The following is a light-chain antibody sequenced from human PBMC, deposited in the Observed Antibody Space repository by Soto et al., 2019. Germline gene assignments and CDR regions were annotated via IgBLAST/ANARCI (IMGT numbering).Light chain of an antibody. CDR2: GAY. V-gene: IGKV3-20*01. Sequence: EIVLTQSPGTLSLSPGERATLSCRASQSVSSSYLAWYQQKPGQAPRLLIYGAYSRATGITDRFSGSGSGTNFTLTISRLEHEDFAVNYCQQYGNSPITYGQGTRLEIK. CDR1: QSVSSSY. J-gene: IGKJ5*01. CDR3: QQYGNSPIT.